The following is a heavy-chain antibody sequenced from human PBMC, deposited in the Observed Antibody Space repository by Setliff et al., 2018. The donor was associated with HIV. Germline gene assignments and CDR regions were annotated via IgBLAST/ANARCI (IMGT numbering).Heavy chain of an antibody. CDR3: ASGGPLGWVRGVSNWFDP. V-gene: IGHV4-4*07. Sequence: SETLSLTCTVSGGSISSYYWSWIRQPAGKGLEWIGRIYTSGSTNYNPSLKSRATMSVDTSKNQFSLKLSSVTAADTAVYYCASGGPLGWVRGVSNWFDPWGQGTLVTVSS. J-gene: IGHJ5*02. D-gene: IGHD3-10*01. CDR1: GGSISSYY. CDR2: IYTSGST.